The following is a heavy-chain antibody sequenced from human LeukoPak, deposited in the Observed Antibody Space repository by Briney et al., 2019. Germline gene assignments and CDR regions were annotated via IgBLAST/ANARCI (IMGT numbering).Heavy chain of an antibody. J-gene: IGHJ4*02. Sequence: SETLSLTCTVSGGSISSYYWSWIRQPPGKGLEWIGYIYYSGSTNYNPSLKSRVTISGDTSKNQFSLKLSSVTAADTAVYYCARGGPPGYSSSWVYDYWGQGTLVTVSS. CDR2: IYYSGST. D-gene: IGHD6-13*01. CDR1: GGSISSYY. V-gene: IGHV4-59*01. CDR3: ARGGPPGYSSSWVYDY.